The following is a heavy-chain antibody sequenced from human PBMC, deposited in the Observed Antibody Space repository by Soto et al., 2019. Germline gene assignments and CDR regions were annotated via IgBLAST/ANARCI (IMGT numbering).Heavy chain of an antibody. Sequence: ASVKVSCKASGYTFTSYGISWVRQAPGQGLEWMGWISAYNGNTNYAQKLQGRVTMTTDTSTSTAYMELRSLRSDDTAVYYCARVAEYYYDSSGYYYEVDAFDIWGQGTMVTVSS. V-gene: IGHV1-18*01. D-gene: IGHD3-22*01. J-gene: IGHJ3*02. CDR3: ARVAEYYYDSSGYYYEVDAFDI. CDR1: GYTFTSYG. CDR2: ISAYNGNT.